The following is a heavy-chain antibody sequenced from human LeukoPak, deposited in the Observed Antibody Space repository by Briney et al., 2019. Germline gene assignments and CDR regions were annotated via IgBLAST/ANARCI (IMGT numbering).Heavy chain of an antibody. V-gene: IGHV3-48*02. Sequence: GGSLRLSCAASGFTFSSYSMNWVRQAPGKGLEWVSYISSSSSTIYYADSVKGRFTISRDNAKNSLYLQMNSLRDEDTAVYYCARGTVTTWYYYYYYYMDVWGKGTTVTVSS. D-gene: IGHD4-11*01. CDR3: ARGTVTTWYYYYYYYMDV. CDR1: GFTFSSYS. J-gene: IGHJ6*03. CDR2: ISSSSSTI.